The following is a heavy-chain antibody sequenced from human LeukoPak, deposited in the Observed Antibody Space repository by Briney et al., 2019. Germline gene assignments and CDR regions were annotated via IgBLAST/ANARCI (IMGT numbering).Heavy chain of an antibody. CDR1: GGSISSSSYY. J-gene: IGHJ6*03. V-gene: IGHV4-39*07. CDR3: AIEIGGDGSGYPDYYYYYMDV. Sequence: SETLSLTCTVSGGSISSSSYYWGWIRQPPGKGLEWIGSIYYSGSTYYNPSLKSRVTISVDTSKNQFSLKLSSVTAADTAVYYCAIEIGGDGSGYPDYYYYYMDVWGKGTTVTVSS. CDR2: IYYSGST. D-gene: IGHD3-22*01.